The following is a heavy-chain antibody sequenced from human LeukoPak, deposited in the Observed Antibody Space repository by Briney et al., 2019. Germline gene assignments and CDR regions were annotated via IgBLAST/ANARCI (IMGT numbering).Heavy chain of an antibody. CDR2: ISISGSTI. Sequence: GGSLRLSCSASEFTFSSYSMNWVRQAPGLGLEWVSYISISGSTIYYADSVEGRFTISRDNAKNSLYLQMNSLRDEDTAVYYCARDRATVTTSDAFDIWGRGTVVTVSS. D-gene: IGHD4-17*01. V-gene: IGHV3-48*02. J-gene: IGHJ3*02. CDR1: EFTFSSYS. CDR3: ARDRATVTTSDAFDI.